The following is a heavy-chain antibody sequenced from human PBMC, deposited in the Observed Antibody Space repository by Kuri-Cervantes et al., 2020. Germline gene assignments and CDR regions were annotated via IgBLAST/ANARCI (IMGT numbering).Heavy chain of an antibody. CDR2: IYYSGST. V-gene: IGHV4-31*03. CDR3: AGDSGWYGAVGFSEK. J-gene: IGHJ4*02. CDR1: GGSISSGGYY. Sequence: SETLSLTCTVSGGSISSGGYYWSWIRQHPGKGLEWIGYIYYSGSTYYNPSLKSRVTMSVDTSKNQISLKLTSVTAADTAVYYCAGDSGWYGAVGFSEKWGQGTLVTVSS. D-gene: IGHD6-19*01.